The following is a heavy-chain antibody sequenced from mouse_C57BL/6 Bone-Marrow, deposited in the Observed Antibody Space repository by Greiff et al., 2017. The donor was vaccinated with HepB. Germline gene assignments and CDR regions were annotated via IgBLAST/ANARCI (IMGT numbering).Heavy chain of an antibody. CDR2: ISDGGSYT. CDR3: ARDRDGTGRFAY. D-gene: IGHD1-1*01. J-gene: IGHJ3*01. V-gene: IGHV5-4*01. CDR1: GFTFSSYA. Sequence: EVHLVESGGGLVKPGGSLKLSCAASGFTFSSYAMSWVRQTPEKRLEWVATISDGGSYTYYPDNVKGRFTISRDNAKNNLYLQMSHLKSEDTAMCYCARDRDGTGRFAYWGQGTPVTVSA.